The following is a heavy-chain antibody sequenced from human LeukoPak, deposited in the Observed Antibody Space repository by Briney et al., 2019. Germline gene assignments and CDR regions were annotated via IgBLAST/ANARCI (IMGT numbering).Heavy chain of an antibody. V-gene: IGHV3-21*01. CDR3: ARDSAGSTYYPYNWFDP. J-gene: IGHJ5*02. Sequence: GGSLRLSCVAPGFTFSTYTMNWVRQAPGKGLEWVSSISSSSGYIYYADSVKGRFTISRDNAKNSLYLQMNSLRAEDTAVYYCARDSAGSTYYPYNWFDPWGQGTLVTVSS. D-gene: IGHD3-3*01. CDR1: GFTFSTYT. CDR2: ISSSSGYI.